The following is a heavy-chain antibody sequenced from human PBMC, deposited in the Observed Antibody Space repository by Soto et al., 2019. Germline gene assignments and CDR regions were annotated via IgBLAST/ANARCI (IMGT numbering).Heavy chain of an antibody. J-gene: IGHJ6*03. CDR3: ARQTLVFEYSSSLSRWGYYYYMDV. CDR2: INPSGGST. CDR1: GYTFTSYY. Sequence: ASVKVSCKASGYTFTSYYMHWVRQAPGQGLEWMGIINPSGGSTSYAQKFQGRVTMTRDTSTSTVYMELSSLRSEDTAVYYCARQTLVFEYSSSLSRWGYYYYMDVWGKGTTVTVSS. V-gene: IGHV1-46*01. D-gene: IGHD6-6*01.